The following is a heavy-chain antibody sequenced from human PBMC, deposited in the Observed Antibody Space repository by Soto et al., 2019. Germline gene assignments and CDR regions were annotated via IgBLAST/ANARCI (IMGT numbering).Heavy chain of an antibody. V-gene: IGHV1-69*01. Sequence: QVQLVQSGAEVRKPGSSVKVSCKASGGTFSRHAISWVRQAPGPGLEWMGGIIPIFGTANHAQKFQGSVTIIADESTSTVYMELSSLRSEDTAMYYCARGWGYDSNDYYYAYWGQGTLVIVSS. D-gene: IGHD3-22*01. CDR2: IIPIFGTA. J-gene: IGHJ4*02. CDR1: GGTFSRHA. CDR3: ARGWGYDSNDYYYAY.